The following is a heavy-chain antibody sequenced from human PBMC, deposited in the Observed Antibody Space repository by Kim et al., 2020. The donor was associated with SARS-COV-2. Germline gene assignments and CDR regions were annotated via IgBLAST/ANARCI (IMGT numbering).Heavy chain of an antibody. J-gene: IGHJ6*02. D-gene: IGHD6-19*01. CDR1: GFTFRNYA. CDR2: ISYDGTSK. V-gene: IGHV3-30-3*01. Sequence: GGSLRLSCAASGFTFRNYALHWVRQAPGKGPEWVSVISYDGTSKYYADSVKGRFTISRDISKDTLYLHMNSLRIDDTGLYYCATDLEQWLACRSVYGMDVWGQGTTVTVSS. CDR3: ATDLEQWLACRSVYGMDV.